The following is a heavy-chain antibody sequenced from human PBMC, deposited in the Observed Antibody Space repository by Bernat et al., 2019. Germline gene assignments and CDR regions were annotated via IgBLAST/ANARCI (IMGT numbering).Heavy chain of an antibody. CDR3: ARDYEWELTISGGMDV. Sequence: EVQLVESGGGLVQPGGSLRLSCAASGFTFSSYEMNWVRQAPGKGLEWVSYISSSGSTIYYADAVKGRFTISRANAKNSLYLQMNSLRAEDTAVYYCARDYEWELTISGGMDVWGQGTTVTVSS. CDR1: GFTFSSYE. CDR2: ISSSGSTI. J-gene: IGHJ6*02. D-gene: IGHD1-26*01. V-gene: IGHV3-48*03.